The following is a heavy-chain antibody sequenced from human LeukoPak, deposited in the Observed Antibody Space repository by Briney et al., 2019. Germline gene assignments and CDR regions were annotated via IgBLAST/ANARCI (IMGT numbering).Heavy chain of an antibody. CDR3: ARLPSGYDPVVFDY. CDR1: GYSFSTYW. D-gene: IGHD5-12*01. CDR2: IYPDDSET. V-gene: IGHV5-51*01. J-gene: IGHJ4*02. Sequence: GESLKISCKGSGYSFSTYWIGWVRQMPGKGLEWMGIIYPDDSETRYSPSFQGQVTISADKSISTAYLQWSSLKASDTAMYYCARLPSGYDPVVFDYWGQGTLVTVSS.